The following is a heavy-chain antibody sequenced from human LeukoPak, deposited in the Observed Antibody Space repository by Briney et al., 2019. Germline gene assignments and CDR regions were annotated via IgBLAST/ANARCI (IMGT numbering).Heavy chain of an antibody. CDR3: ARAFGYSGYGSRFDY. Sequence: GGSLRLSCAASGFTFSSYWMSWVRQAPGKGLEWVANIKQDGSEKYYVDFVKGRFTISRDNAKNSLYLQMNSLRAEDTAVYYCARAFGYSGYGSRFDYWGQGTLVTVSS. V-gene: IGHV3-7*01. J-gene: IGHJ4*02. CDR1: GFTFSSYW. CDR2: IKQDGSEK. D-gene: IGHD5-12*01.